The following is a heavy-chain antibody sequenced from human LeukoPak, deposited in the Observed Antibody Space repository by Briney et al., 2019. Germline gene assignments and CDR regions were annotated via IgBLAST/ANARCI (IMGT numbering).Heavy chain of an antibody. Sequence: GGSLRLSCAASGFTFSSYGMHWVRQAPGKGLEWVGLIMFDGGNRFYTDSVKGRFTISRDNSKNTLFLHTNSLSAEDTAIYYCAKEEISTAGPFDFWGQGALVIVSS. CDR1: GFTFSSYG. V-gene: IGHV3-30*02. D-gene: IGHD6-13*01. J-gene: IGHJ4*02. CDR3: AKEEISTAGPFDF. CDR2: IMFDGGNR.